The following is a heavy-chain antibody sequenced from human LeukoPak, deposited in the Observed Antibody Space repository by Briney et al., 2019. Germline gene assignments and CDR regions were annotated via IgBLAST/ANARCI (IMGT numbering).Heavy chain of an antibody. J-gene: IGHJ5*02. D-gene: IGHD6-19*01. V-gene: IGHV4-39*01. CDR2: IYYSGST. Sequence: SETLSLTCTVSGGSISSSSYCWGWIRQPPGKGLEWIGSIYYSGSTYHNPSLKSRVTISVDTSKNQFSLKLSSVTAADTAVYYCARLRSLAVAGTWFDPWGQGTLVTVSS. CDR3: ARLRSLAVAGTWFDP. CDR1: GGSISSSSYC.